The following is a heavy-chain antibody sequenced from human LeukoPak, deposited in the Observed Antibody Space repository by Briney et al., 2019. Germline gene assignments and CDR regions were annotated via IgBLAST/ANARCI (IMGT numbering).Heavy chain of an antibody. CDR2: IAVGRGNT. J-gene: IGHJ4*02. Sequence: ASVKVSCKASGFTFTSSSMQWVRQARGQRLEWIGWIAVGRGNTNYAQKFQGRLTITRDMSTSTAYMELSSLRREDTAVYYCAAVFGSGYYYYFDYWGRGTLVTVSS. CDR3: AAVFGSGYYYYFDY. D-gene: IGHD3-22*01. V-gene: IGHV1-58*02. CDR1: GFTFTSSS.